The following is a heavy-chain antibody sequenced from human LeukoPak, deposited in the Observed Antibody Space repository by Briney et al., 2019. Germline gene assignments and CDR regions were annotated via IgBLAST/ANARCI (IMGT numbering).Heavy chain of an antibody. CDR2: IKQDGSEK. V-gene: IGHV3-7*01. J-gene: IGHJ4*02. Sequence: GGSLRLSCVGSGFTFSDYWMSWVRQAPGKGLEWVANIKQDGSEKDYVDALKGRFTISRDNAKNSLYLQMNSLRAEDTAVYYCANRGQRPPTVVDFDYWGQGTLVTVSS. D-gene: IGHD4-23*01. CDR1: GFTFSDYW. CDR3: ANRGQRPPTVVDFDY.